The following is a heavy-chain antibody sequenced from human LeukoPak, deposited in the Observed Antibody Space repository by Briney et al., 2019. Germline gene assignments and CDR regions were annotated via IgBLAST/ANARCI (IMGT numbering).Heavy chain of an antibody. CDR2: ISSTSRSSYI. V-gene: IGHV3-21*01. D-gene: IGHD3-10*02. CDR3: AELGITMIGGV. J-gene: IGHJ6*04. Sequence: GGSLRLSCAASGFSFSSYSMNWVRQAPGKGLEWVSSISSTSRSSYIFYAESVKGRFTISRDNTKNSLFLQMNSLVAEDTAVYYCAELGITMIGGVWGKGTTVTISS. CDR1: GFSFSSYS.